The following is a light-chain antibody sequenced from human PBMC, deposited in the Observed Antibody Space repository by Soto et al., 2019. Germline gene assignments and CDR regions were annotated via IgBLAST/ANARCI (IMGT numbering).Light chain of an antibody. Sequence: DIQMTQSPSSVSASIGDRVTITCRASQGIRSWLAWYQQKPGKAPSLLIYAASSLQSGVPSRFSCSGSGTEFTLSISSLQPEDFATYYCQQAKIFPLTFGGWTKVEIQ. V-gene: IGKV1-12*01. J-gene: IGKJ4*01. CDR3: QQAKIFPLT. CDR1: QGIRSW. CDR2: AAS.